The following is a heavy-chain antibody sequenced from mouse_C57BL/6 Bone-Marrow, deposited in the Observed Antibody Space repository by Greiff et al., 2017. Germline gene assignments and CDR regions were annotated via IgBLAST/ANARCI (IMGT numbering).Heavy chain of an antibody. CDR2: IWTGGGT. CDR1: GFSLTSYA. V-gene: IGHV2-9-1*01. Sequence: VQLVESGPGLVAPSQSLSITCTVSGFSLTSYAISWVRQPPGKGLEWLGVIWTGGGTKYNSALKSRLSISKDNSQSQVFLKMNSLQTDDTARYYCAILWAWFAYWGQGTLVTVSA. CDR3: AILWAWFAY. D-gene: IGHD1-1*02. J-gene: IGHJ3*01.